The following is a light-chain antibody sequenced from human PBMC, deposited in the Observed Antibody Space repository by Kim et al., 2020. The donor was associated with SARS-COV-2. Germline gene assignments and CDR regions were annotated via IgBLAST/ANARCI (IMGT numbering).Light chain of an antibody. V-gene: IGLV1-47*01. CDR3: AAWDDSLHVV. J-gene: IGLJ2*01. CDR1: SSNIGSNY. CDR2: RNN. Sequence: SSNIGSNYVYWYQQLPGTAPKLLIYRNNQRPSGVPDRFSGSKSGTSASLAISGLRSEDEADYYCAAWDDSLHVVFGGGTKLTVL.